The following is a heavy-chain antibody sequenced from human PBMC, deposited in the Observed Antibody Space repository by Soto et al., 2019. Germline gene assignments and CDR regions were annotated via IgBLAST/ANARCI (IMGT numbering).Heavy chain of an antibody. V-gene: IGHV5-51*01. J-gene: IGHJ4*02. CDR3: ARNLAYCGGDCHGLDF. CDR1: GYRFADYW. D-gene: IGHD2-21*02. Sequence: GESLKISCKGSGYRFADYWIAWVRQMPGKGLEWMGVIFPGDSDTRYNPSFEGQVTFSADKSISAAYPQWTGLRASDSAIYYCARNLAYCGGDCHGLDFWGQGTLVTVSS. CDR2: IFPGDSDT.